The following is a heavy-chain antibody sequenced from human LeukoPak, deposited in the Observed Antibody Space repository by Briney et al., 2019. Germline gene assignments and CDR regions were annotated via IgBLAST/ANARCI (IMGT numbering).Heavy chain of an antibody. D-gene: IGHD2-21*01. CDR2: INHNGNVN. Sequence: GGSLRLSCAASGFTFSSYWMNWARQAPGKGLEWVASINHNGNVNYYVDSVKGRFTISRDNAKNSLYLQMNSLRAEDTAVYYCAREQSSSWPYCFDYWGQGTLVTVSS. V-gene: IGHV3-7*01. J-gene: IGHJ4*02. CDR1: GFTFSSYW. CDR3: AREQSSSWPYCFDY.